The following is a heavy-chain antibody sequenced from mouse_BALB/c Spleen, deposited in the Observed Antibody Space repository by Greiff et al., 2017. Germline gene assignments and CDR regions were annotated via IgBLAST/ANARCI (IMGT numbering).Heavy chain of an antibody. V-gene: IGHV14-3*02. CDR1: GFNIKDTY. J-gene: IGHJ4*01. D-gene: IGHD2-14*01. Sequence: VQLQQSGAELVKPGASVKLSCTASGFNIKDTYMHWVKQRPEQGLEWIGRIDPANGNTKYDPKFQGKATITADTSSNTAYLQLSSLTSEDAADYCYARVRRIAMDYWGQGTSVTVSS. CDR3: ARVRRIAMDY. CDR2: IDPANGNT.